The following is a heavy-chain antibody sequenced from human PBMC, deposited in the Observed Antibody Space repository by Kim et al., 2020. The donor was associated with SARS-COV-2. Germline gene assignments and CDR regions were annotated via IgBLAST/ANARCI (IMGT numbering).Heavy chain of an antibody. CDR1: GFTFSSYW. D-gene: IGHD6-13*01. CDR3: GRDYSD. CDR2: IKEDGSAK. V-gene: IGHV3-7*01. Sequence: GGSLRLSCAASGFTFSSYWMSWVRQAPGKGLEWVAHIKEDGSAKYYVNSVKGRFTISRDNAKNSLYLQMFSLRAEDTAVYFCGRDYSDWGQGTLVTVSS. J-gene: IGHJ4*02.